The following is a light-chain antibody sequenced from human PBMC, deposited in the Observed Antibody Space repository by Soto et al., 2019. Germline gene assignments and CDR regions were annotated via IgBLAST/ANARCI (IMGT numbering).Light chain of an antibody. Sequence: EIVMTQSPATLSVSPGERVTLSCRASQSVSSRLAWYQQKPGQSPRLLIYGASTRATGIPARFSGSGSGTEFTLTISSLQSEAFGVYYCHQYNNLCTFGQGTKVDIK. CDR3: HQYNNLCT. V-gene: IGKV3-15*01. J-gene: IGKJ1*01. CDR1: QSVSSR. CDR2: GAS.